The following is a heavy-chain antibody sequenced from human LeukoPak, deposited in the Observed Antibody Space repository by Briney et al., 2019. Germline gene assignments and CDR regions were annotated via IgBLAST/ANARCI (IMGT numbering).Heavy chain of an antibody. J-gene: IGHJ1*01. Sequence: GGSLRLSCAASGFNVSSNYMSWVRQAPGKGLEWVSVIYSGGSTYNADSVKGRFTISRDNSKNTLYLQMNRLRVEDTAVYYCARAGGYSSSWYASGDWGQGALVTVSS. CDR3: ARAGGYSSSWYASGD. V-gene: IGHV3-53*01. CDR2: IYSGGST. CDR1: GFNVSSNY. D-gene: IGHD6-13*01.